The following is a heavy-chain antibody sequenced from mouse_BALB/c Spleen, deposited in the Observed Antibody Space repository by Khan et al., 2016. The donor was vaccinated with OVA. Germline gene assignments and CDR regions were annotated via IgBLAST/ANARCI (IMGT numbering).Heavy chain of an antibody. J-gene: IGHJ1*01. Sequence: EVQLQESRPGLVKPSQSLSLTCSVTGHSITSGYRWNWIRQFPGNKLEWMGYISYDGGNHYNPSLKIRLSITRDTSKNQFFLKLNSVTTDDTATYYCTRGGAVIPYWYFDVWGAGTTVTVSS. CDR3: TRGGAVIPYWYFDV. CDR2: ISYDGGN. CDR1: GHSITSGYR. D-gene: IGHD3-3*01. V-gene: IGHV3-6*02.